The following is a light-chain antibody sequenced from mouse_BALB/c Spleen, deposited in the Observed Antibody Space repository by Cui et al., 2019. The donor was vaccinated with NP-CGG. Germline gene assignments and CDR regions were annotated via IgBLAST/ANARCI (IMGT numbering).Light chain of an antibody. CDR2: GTN. V-gene: IGLV1*01. CDR3: ALWYSNHWV. J-gene: IGLJ1*01. CDR1: TGAVTTSNY. Sequence: QAVLTQESALPTSPGETVTLTCRSSTGAVTTSNYANWVQEIPDHLFTGLIGGTNNRAPGVPARFSGSLIGDKAALTITGAQTEDEAIYFCALWYSNHWVFGGGTKLTVL.